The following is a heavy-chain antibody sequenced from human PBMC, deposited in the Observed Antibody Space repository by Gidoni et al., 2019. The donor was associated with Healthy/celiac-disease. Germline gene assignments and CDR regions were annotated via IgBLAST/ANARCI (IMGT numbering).Heavy chain of an antibody. D-gene: IGHD3-9*01. CDR3: ARGPQGRILYCFDY. Sequence: EVQLVESGGGLVQPGGSLRLSCAASGLSFNSYSFNWVRQAPGKGLEWVSYISRNTNNVYYADSVKGRFTISRDNAKNSLNLQMNSLRAEDTAVYYCARGPQGRILYCFDYWGQGTLVTVSS. V-gene: IGHV3-48*01. CDR2: ISRNTNNV. J-gene: IGHJ4*02. CDR1: GLSFNSYS.